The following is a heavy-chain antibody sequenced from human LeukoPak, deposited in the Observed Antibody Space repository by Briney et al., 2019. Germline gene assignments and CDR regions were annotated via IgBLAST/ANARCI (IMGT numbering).Heavy chain of an antibody. V-gene: IGHV3-23*01. CDR1: GFTFSNYG. Sequence: PGGSLRLSCAASGFTFSNYGMNWVRQAPGKGLEWVSIITSGVGITYYADSVKGRSTISRDNSKNILYLQMNSLRAEDTAVYYCAKGDYYDLDYWGQGTLVTVSS. J-gene: IGHJ4*02. D-gene: IGHD3-22*01. CDR2: ITSGVGIT. CDR3: AKGDYYDLDY.